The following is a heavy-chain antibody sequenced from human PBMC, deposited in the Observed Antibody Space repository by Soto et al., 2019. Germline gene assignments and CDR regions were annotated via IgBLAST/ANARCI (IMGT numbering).Heavy chain of an antibody. CDR2: ISWDGETT. CDR3: ASSQGDY. Sequence: EEHLVESGGDVVQPGGSLRLSCSASGFTFDDHNMYWVRQTSSGALEWVSLISWDGETTYYADSVKGRFTISRDNNKNSLYLQMNGLTIQDTALYYCASSQGDYWGQGTLVTVAS. V-gene: IGHV3-43*01. J-gene: IGHJ4*02. CDR1: GFTFDDHN.